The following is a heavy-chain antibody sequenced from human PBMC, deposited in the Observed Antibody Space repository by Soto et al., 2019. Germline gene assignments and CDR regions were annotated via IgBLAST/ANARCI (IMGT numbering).Heavy chain of an antibody. CDR3: VRDARGGGLLLWDC. CDR1: GFMFNDYE. J-gene: IGHJ4*02. Sequence: EVQLVESGGGLAQSGGSLRLSCAASGFMFNDYEMNWVRQAPGKGLEWVSYISEGGTTTHYTDSVKGRFTISGDNAKESLYLQMNSLTPEDTATYFCVRDARGGGLLLWDCWGQGVVVSVSS. D-gene: IGHD3-16*01. V-gene: IGHV3-48*03. CDR2: ISEGGTTT.